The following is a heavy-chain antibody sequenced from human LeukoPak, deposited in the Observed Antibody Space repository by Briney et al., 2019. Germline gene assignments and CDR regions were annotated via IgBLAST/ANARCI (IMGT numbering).Heavy chain of an antibody. CDR3: ARGRYYDILTGYYRYYYYYYGMDV. CDR2: MNPNSGNT. J-gene: IGHJ6*02. CDR1: GYTFTSYD. V-gene: IGHV1-8*01. D-gene: IGHD3-9*01. Sequence: ASVKLSCKASGYTFTSYDINWVRQATGQGLEWMGWMNPNSGNTGYAQKFQGRVTMTRNTSISTAYMELSSLRSEDTAVYYCARGRYYDILTGYYRYYYYYYGMDVWGQGTTVTVSS.